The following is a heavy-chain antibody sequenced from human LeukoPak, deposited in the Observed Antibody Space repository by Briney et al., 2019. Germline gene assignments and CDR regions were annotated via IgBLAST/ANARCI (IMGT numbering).Heavy chain of an antibody. D-gene: IGHD6-13*01. V-gene: IGHV4-34*01. J-gene: IGHJ6*03. CDR3: ARVLAAAGTLYYYYYMDV. CDR2: INHSGST. CDR1: GGSFSAYY. Sequence: KPSETLSLTCAVSGGSFSAYYWSWIRQSPVKGLEWIGQINHSGSTNYNPSLKSRVTISVDTSKKQFSLKLSSVTAADTAVYYCARVLAAAGTLYYYYYMDVWGKGTTVTVSS.